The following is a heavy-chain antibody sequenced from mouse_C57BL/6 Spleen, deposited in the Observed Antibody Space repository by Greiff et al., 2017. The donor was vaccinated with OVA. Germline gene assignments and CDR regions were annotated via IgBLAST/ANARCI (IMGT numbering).Heavy chain of an antibody. J-gene: IGHJ1*03. Sequence: QVQLKQSGAELVRPGASVKLSCKASGYTFTDYYINWVKQRPGQGLEWIARIYPGSGNTYYNEKFKGKATLTAEKSSSTAYMQLSSLTSEDSAVYFCAREGGSPYFDVWGTGTTVTVSS. CDR1: GYTFTDYY. D-gene: IGHD1-1*01. CDR3: AREGGSPYFDV. CDR2: IYPGSGNT. V-gene: IGHV1-76*01.